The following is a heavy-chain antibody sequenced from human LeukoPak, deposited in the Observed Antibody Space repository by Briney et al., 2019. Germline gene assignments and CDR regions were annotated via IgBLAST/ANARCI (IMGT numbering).Heavy chain of an antibody. CDR2: INSDGSTT. Sequence: GGSLRLSCAASGFTFSSYGMHWVRQAPGKGLVWVSRINSDGSTTSYADSVKGRFTISRDNAKNTLYLQMNSLRAEDTAVYYCASDRWGSDFELWPQGTLVTASS. D-gene: IGHD3-16*01. CDR3: ASDRWGSDFEL. J-gene: IGHJ4*02. CDR1: GFTFSSYG. V-gene: IGHV3-74*01.